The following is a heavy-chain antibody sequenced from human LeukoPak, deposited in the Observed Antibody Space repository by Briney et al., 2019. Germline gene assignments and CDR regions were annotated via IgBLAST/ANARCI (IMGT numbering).Heavy chain of an antibody. CDR3: ARDPGYSYGLDY. J-gene: IGHJ4*02. CDR2: ISYDGSNK. V-gene: IGHV3-30*14. CDR1: GFTFSSYA. D-gene: IGHD5-18*01. Sequence: GGALRLSCAASGFTFSSYAMHWVRQAPGKGVEWVAVISYDGSNKYYADSVKGRFTISRDNSKNTLYLQMNSLRADDTAVYYCARDPGYSYGLDYWGQGTLVTVSS.